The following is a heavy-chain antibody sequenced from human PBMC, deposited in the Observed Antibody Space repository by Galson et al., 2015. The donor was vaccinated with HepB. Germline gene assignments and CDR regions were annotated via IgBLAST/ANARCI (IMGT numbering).Heavy chain of an antibody. Sequence: SLRLSCAASRFTFRSFAMSWVRQAPGKGLEWVSAISSGGDNTYYAESVKGRFTISRDNSKNTLYLQMNSLRAEDTAVYYCAKDQMVVTPQFDYWGQGTLVTVSS. CDR1: RFTFRSFA. V-gene: IGHV3-23*01. D-gene: IGHD4-23*01. CDR2: ISSGGDNT. CDR3: AKDQMVVTPQFDY. J-gene: IGHJ4*02.